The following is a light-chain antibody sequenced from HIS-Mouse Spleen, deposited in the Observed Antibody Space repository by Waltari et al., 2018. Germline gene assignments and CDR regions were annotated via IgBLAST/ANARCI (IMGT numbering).Light chain of an antibody. CDR1: RSDVGGYNY. CDR2: DVS. CDR3: CSYAGSYTFVV. Sequence: QSALTQPRSVSGPPGQSVTISCTGTRSDVGGYNYVSWYQQHPGKAPKLMIYDVSKRPSGVPDRFSGSKSGNTASLTISGLQAEDEADYYCCSYAGSYTFVVFGGGTKLTVL. V-gene: IGLV2-11*01. J-gene: IGLJ2*01.